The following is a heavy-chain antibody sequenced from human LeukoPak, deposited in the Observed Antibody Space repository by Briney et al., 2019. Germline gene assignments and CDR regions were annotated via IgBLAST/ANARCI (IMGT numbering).Heavy chain of an antibody. D-gene: IGHD2-2*01. J-gene: IGHJ4*02. CDR2: ISYDGSNK. Sequence: GGSLRLSCAASGFTFSRYGMHWVRQAPGKGLEWVAVISYDGSNKYYADSVKGRFTISRDNSKNTLYLQMNSLRAEDTAVYYCAKGGYCSSTSCPYYFDYWGQGTLVTVSS. CDR3: AKGGYCSSTSCPYYFDY. CDR1: GFTFSRYG. V-gene: IGHV3-30*18.